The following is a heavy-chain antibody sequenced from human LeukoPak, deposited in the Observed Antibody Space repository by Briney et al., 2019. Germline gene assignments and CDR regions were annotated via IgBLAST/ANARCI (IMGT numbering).Heavy chain of an antibody. CDR3: AKGLYSNSWAEYFQD. CDR2: ISASGGST. J-gene: IGHJ1*01. CDR1: RFTFSSYA. Sequence: GGSLRLSCAASRFTFSSYAMSWVRQAPGKGLEWVSGISASGGSTNYADSVKGRFTISRDNSKNTLYLQMKGLRAEDTAVYYCAKGLYSNSWAEYFQDWGQGTLLTVSS. D-gene: IGHD6-13*01. V-gene: IGHV3-23*01.